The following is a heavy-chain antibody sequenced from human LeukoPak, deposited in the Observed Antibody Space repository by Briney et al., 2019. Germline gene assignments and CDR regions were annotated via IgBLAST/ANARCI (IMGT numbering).Heavy chain of an antibody. CDR1: GGSISSGNYY. CDR2: IYTSGST. Sequence: SQTLSLTCTVSGGSISSGNYYWNWIRQPAGKGLEWIGRIYTSGSTNYNPSLKSRVTMSVDTSKNQFSLKLSSVTAADTAVYYCARGSGKAARPQFDYWGQGTLVTVSS. V-gene: IGHV4-61*02. CDR3: ARGSGKAARPQFDY. D-gene: IGHD6-6*01. J-gene: IGHJ4*02.